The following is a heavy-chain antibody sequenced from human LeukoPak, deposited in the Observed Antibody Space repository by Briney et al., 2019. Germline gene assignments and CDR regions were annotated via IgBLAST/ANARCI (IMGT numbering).Heavy chain of an antibody. D-gene: IGHD6-13*01. CDR1: GFTFSSYA. CDR2: IKQDGSEK. CDR3: ARASIAAGPYYFDY. V-gene: IGHV3-7*01. J-gene: IGHJ4*02. Sequence: GGSLRLSCAASGFTFSSYAMSWVRQAPGKGLEWVANIKQDGSEKYYVGSVKGRFTISRDNAKNSLYLQMNSLRAEDTAVYYCARASIAAGPYYFDYWGQGTLVTVSS.